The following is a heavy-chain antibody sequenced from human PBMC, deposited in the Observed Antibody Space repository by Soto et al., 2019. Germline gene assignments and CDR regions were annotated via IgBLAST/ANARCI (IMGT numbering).Heavy chain of an antibody. CDR1: GFTFSSYA. V-gene: IGHV3-23*01. Sequence: GGSLRLSCAASGFTFSSYAMSWVRQAPGKGLEWVSAISGSGGSTYYADSVKGRFTISRDNSKNTLYLQMNSLRAEDTAVYYCAKGTMVVVAAMIDYWGQGTLVTVSS. J-gene: IGHJ4*02. CDR2: ISGSGGST. CDR3: AKGTMVVVAAMIDY. D-gene: IGHD2-15*01.